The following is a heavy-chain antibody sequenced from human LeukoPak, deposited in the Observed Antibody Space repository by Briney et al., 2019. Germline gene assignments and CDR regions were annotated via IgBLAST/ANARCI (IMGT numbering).Heavy chain of an antibody. V-gene: IGHV1-69*13. D-gene: IGHD3-22*01. CDR3: ARYDSSGYYFDY. CDR1: GYTFSSYA. Sequence: GASVKVSCKASGYTFSSYAISWVRQAPGQGLEWMGGIIPIFGTANYAQKFQGRVTITADESTSTAYMELSSLRSEDTAVYYCARYDSSGYYFDYWGQGTLVTVSS. CDR2: IIPIFGTA. J-gene: IGHJ4*02.